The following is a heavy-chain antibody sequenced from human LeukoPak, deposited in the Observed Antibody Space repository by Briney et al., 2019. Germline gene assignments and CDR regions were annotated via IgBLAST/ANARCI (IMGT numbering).Heavy chain of an antibody. CDR1: GFTFRSYW. Sequence: GGSLRLSCAASGFTFRSYWMSWVRQAPGKGLGWVANMKLDGSEEYYVDSVKGRFTISSDNAKNSLYLQMNSLRVDDTAVYYCARWARYCSSGSCYSWFDPWGQGTLVAVSS. CDR2: MKLDGSEE. CDR3: ARWARYCSSGSCYSWFDP. D-gene: IGHD2-15*01. J-gene: IGHJ5*02. V-gene: IGHV3-7*01.